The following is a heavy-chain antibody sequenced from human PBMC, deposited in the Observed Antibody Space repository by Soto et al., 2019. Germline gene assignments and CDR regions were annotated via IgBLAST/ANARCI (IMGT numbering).Heavy chain of an antibody. J-gene: IGHJ5*02. D-gene: IGHD6-13*01. V-gene: IGHV4-4*07. CDR1: GASMNSYH. CDR2: IHSSGST. Sequence: SETLSLTCTVSGASMNSYHWSWMRRPAGKGLEWIGHIHSSGSTNYNPSLKSRVTMSVDTSKNQFSLRLMSLTAADTAVYYCARDKGVAAAGITWFNPWGQGSRVTVSS. CDR3: ARDKGVAAAGITWFNP.